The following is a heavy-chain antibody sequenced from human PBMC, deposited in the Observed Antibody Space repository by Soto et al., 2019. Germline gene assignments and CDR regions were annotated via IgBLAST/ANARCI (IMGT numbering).Heavy chain of an antibody. J-gene: IGHJ4*02. CDR1: GGSISSSSYY. CDR2: IYYSGST. Sequence: SETLSLTCTVSGGSISSSSYYWGWIRQPPGKGLEWIGSIYYSGSTYYNPSLKSRVTISVDTSKNQFSLKLSSVTAADTAVYYCARHSGDIVVVPAAIDYWGQGTLVTVSS. CDR3: ARHSGDIVVVPAAIDY. D-gene: IGHD2-2*01. V-gene: IGHV4-39*01.